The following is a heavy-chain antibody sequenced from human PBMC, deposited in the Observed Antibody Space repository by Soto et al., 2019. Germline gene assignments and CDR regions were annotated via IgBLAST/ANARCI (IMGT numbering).Heavy chain of an antibody. J-gene: IGHJ6*03. V-gene: IGHV3-11*01. D-gene: IGHD3-10*01. CDR3: ARSGITMVRGVKDRFYYYYMDV. Sequence: PGGSLRLSCAASGFTFSDYYMSWIRQAPGKGLEWVSYISSSGSTIYYANSVKGRFTISRDNAKNSLYLQMNSLRAEDTAVYYCARSGITMVRGVKDRFYYYYMDVWGKGTTVTVSS. CDR2: ISSSGSTI. CDR1: GFTFSDYY.